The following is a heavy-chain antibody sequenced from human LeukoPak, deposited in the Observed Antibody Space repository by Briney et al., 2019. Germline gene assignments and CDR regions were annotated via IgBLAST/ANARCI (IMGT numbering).Heavy chain of an antibody. CDR3: ARVFPYNWNNPLDY. Sequence: PGGSLRLSCAASGFTFSSYGMHWVRQAPGKGLEWVAVISYDGSNKYYADSVKGRFTISRDNSKNTLYLRMNSLRAEDTAVYYCARVFPYNWNNPLDYWGQGTLVTVSS. CDR2: ISYDGSNK. CDR1: GFTFSSYG. V-gene: IGHV3-30*03. D-gene: IGHD1/OR15-1a*01. J-gene: IGHJ4*02.